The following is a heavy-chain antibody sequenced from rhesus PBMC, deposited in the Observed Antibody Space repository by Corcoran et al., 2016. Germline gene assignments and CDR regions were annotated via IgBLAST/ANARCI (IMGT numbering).Heavy chain of an antibody. CDR3: AREGTVGGFFDL. CDR2: ISIGGGT. V-gene: IGHV3-132*01. CDR1: EFTFSSYV. Sequence: VEQLVESGGGLVQPGASLRLSCAASEFTFSSYVWHWVRQGPGRGLEWVSAISIGGGTYYPDSVKGRFTISRDNAKNSLYLQMNSLRAEDTAVYYCAREGTVGGFFDLWGPGTPITISS. D-gene: IGHD3-9*01. J-gene: IGHJ2*01.